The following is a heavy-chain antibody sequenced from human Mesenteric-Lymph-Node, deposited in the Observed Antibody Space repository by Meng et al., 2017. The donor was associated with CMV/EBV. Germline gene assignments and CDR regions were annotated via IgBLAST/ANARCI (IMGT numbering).Heavy chain of an antibody. V-gene: IGHV3-23*03. Sequence: GESLKISCAASGFTFSSYAMSWVRQAPGKGLEWVSVIYSGGSSTYYADSVKGRFTISRDNSKNTLSLQMNSLRAEDTAVYYCAKGLTGSFYYYYGMDVWGQGTTVTVSS. J-gene: IGHJ6*02. CDR3: AKGLTGSFYYYYGMDV. CDR2: IYSGGSST. CDR1: GFTFSSYA. D-gene: IGHD2-8*01.